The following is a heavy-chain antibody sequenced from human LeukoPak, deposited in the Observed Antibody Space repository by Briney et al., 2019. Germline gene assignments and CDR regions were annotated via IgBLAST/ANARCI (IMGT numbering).Heavy chain of an antibody. CDR1: GFSFSSYW. CDR3: ARALFDLLTGYYPYLDY. CDR2: TNQDGTDK. D-gene: IGHD3-9*01. J-gene: IGHJ4*02. V-gene: IGHV3-7*01. Sequence: GGSLRLSCAASGFSFSSYWMSWVRQAPGKGLEWVANTNQDGTDKQYVDSMKGRFTISRDNDKDSVFLQMDGLRVEDTAVYYCARALFDLLTGYYPYLDYWGPGTLVTVSS.